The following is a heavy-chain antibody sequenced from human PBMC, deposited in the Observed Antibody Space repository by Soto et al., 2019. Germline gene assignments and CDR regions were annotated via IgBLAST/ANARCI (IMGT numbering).Heavy chain of an antibody. CDR2: INPSGGST. Sequence: RAAEYTVVGYYMHRVLKAPGQGLEWMGIINPSGGSTGYAQKFQGRLALTRDTSMSTAYMELSSLTSEDTAVYYCARRSIGPWYFDLWGRGTLVTVSS. CDR3: ARRSIGPWYFDL. J-gene: IGHJ2*01. V-gene: IGHV1-46*01. CDR1: EYTVVGYY.